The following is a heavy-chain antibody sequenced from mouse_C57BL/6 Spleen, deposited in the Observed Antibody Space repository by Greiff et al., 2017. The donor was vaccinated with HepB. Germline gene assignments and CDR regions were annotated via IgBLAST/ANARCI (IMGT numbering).Heavy chain of an antibody. V-gene: IGHV1-55*01. CDR1: GYTFTSYW. Sequence: VQLQQSGAELVKPGASVKMSCKASGYTFTSYWITWVKQRPGQGLEWIGDIYPGSGSTNYNEKFKSKATLTVDTSSSTAYMQLSSLTSEDSAVYYCARCEDFYFDYWGQSTTLTVSS. CDR2: IYPGSGST. J-gene: IGHJ2*01. CDR3: ARCEDFYFDY.